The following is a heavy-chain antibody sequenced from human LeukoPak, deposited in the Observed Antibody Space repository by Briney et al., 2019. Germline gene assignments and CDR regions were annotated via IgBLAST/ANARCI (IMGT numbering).Heavy chain of an antibody. V-gene: IGHV3-49*04. CDR3: TRGVYSGYDPWYFDY. Sequence: LPGGSLRLSCAASGFTFDDYAMNWVRQAPGKGLEWVGFIRSKLYGGTTEYAASVKGRFTISRDDSKSIAYLQMNSLKIEDTAVYYCTRGVYSGYDPWYFDYWGQGTLVTVSS. J-gene: IGHJ4*02. CDR1: GFTFDDYA. D-gene: IGHD5-12*01. CDR2: IRSKLYGGTT.